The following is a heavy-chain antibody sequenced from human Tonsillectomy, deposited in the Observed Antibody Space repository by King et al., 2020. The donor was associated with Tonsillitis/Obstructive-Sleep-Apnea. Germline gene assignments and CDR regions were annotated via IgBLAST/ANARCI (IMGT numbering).Heavy chain of an antibody. CDR2: IDPSDSYT. CDR1: GYSFTSYW. CDR3: ASPGIVGDHDAFDI. D-gene: IGHD1-26*01. V-gene: IGHV5-10-1*01. Sequence: VQLVESGAEVKKPGESLRISCTGSGYSFTSYWISWVRQLPGKGLEWMGRIDPSDSYTNYSPSFQGHVTISADKSISTAYLQWSSLKASDTAMYYCASPGIVGDHDAFDIWGQGTMVTVSS. J-gene: IGHJ3*02.